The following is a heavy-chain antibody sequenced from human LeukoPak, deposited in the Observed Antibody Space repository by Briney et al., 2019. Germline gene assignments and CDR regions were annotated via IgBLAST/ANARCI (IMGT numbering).Heavy chain of an antibody. Sequence: PSETLSLTCTVSGGSISSYYWSWIRQPARKGLEWIGRIYTSGSTNYNPSLKSRVTMSVDTSKNQFSLKLSSVTAADTAVYYCAREPPGIAVAGSWFDPWGQGTLVTVSS. CDR1: GGSISSYY. CDR3: AREPPGIAVAGSWFDP. V-gene: IGHV4-4*07. CDR2: IYTSGST. J-gene: IGHJ5*02. D-gene: IGHD6-19*01.